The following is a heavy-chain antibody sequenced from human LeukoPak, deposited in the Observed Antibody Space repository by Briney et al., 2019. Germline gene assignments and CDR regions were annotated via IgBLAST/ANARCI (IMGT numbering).Heavy chain of an antibody. CDR3: ARGEDYYGSGSYYIQAFDI. CDR1: GYTFTGYY. D-gene: IGHD3-10*01. Sequence: ASVKVSCKASGYTFTGYYMHWVRQAPGQGLEWMGWINPNSGGTNYAQKFQGRVIMTRDTSISTAYMELSRLRSDDTAVYYCARGEDYYGSGSYYIQAFDIWGQGTMVTVSS. V-gene: IGHV1-2*02. CDR2: INPNSGGT. J-gene: IGHJ3*02.